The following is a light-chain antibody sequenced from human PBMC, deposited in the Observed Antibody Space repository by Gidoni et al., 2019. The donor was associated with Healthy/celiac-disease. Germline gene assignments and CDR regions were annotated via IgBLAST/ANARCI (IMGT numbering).Light chain of an antibody. CDR2: GNS. CDR3: QSYDSSLSVV. V-gene: IGLV1-40*01. Sequence: QSVLTQLPSVSAAPGQGVTISCTGSSSNIGAGYDVHWYQQLPGTAPKLLIYGNSNRPSGVPDRFSGSKSGTSASLAITGLQAEDEADYYCQSYDSSLSVVFGGGTKLTVL. J-gene: IGLJ2*01. CDR1: SSNIGAGYD.